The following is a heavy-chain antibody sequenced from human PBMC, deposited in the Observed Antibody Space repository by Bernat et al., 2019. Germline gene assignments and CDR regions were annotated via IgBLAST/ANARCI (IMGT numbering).Heavy chain of an antibody. V-gene: IGHV3-30-3*01. D-gene: IGHD6-19*01. CDR3: ARDREGGWPTYSIYYYYYYGMDV. Sequence: QVQLVESGGGVVQPGRSLRLSCAASGFTFSSYAMHWVRQAPGKGLEWVAVISYDGSNKYSAASGKGRFTISRDNSKNTLYLQMNSLRAEDTAVYYCARDREGGWPTYSIYYYYYYGMDVWGQGTTVTVSS. CDR2: ISYDGSNK. J-gene: IGHJ6*02. CDR1: GFTFSSYA.